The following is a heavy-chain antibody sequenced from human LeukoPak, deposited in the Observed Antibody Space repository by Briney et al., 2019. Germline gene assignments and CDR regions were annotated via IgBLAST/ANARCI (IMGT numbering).Heavy chain of an antibody. Sequence: ASVKVSCKASGYTFNGHYMHWVRQAPGQGLEWMGWISPNSGGTNYAQKFQGRVTMTRDTSISTAYMELSRLRSDDTAVYYCARDSSDYGYNLGDYWGQGTLVTVSS. D-gene: IGHD4-17*01. J-gene: IGHJ4*02. CDR1: GYTFNGHY. CDR3: ARDSSDYGYNLGDY. V-gene: IGHV1-2*02. CDR2: ISPNSGGT.